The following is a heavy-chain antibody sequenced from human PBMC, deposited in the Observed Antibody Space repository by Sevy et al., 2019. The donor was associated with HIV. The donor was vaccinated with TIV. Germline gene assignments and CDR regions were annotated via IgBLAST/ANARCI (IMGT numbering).Heavy chain of an antibody. CDR2: IYYSGST. V-gene: IGHV4-59*01. Sequence: SETLSLTCTVSGGSISSYYWSWIRQPPGKGLEWIGYIYYSGSTNYNPSLKSRVTISVDTSKNQFSPKLSSVTAADTAVYYCARDRFLGPIDYWGQGTLVTVSS. CDR3: ARDRFLGPIDY. D-gene: IGHD3-16*01. J-gene: IGHJ4*02. CDR1: GGSISSYY.